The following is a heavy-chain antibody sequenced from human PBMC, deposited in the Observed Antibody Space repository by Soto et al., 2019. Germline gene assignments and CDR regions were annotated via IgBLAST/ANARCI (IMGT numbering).Heavy chain of an antibody. CDR1: GYTFTSYD. CDR3: ARWAAAGTVYYYYYMDV. Sequence: ASVKVSCKASGYTFTSYDINWVRQATGQGLEWMGWMNPNSGNTGYAQKFQGRVTMTRNTSISTAYMELSSLRSEDTAVYYCARWAAAGTVYYYYYMDVWGKGTTVTVSS. V-gene: IGHV1-8*01. CDR2: MNPNSGNT. J-gene: IGHJ6*03. D-gene: IGHD6-13*01.